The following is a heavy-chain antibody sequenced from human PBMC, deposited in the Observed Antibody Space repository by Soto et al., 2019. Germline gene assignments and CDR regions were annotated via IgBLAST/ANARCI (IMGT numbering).Heavy chain of an antibody. V-gene: IGHV6-1*01. J-gene: IGHJ5*02. CDR3: ARVAAAYGSGSYYNGADWFDP. CDR2: TYYRSKWYN. Sequence: PSQTLSLTCAISGDSVSSNSAAWNWIRQSPSRGLEWLGRTYYRSKWYNDYAVSVKSRITINLDTSKNQFSLQLNSVTPEDTAVYYCARVAAAYGSGSYYNGADWFDPWGQGTLVTVSS. CDR1: GDSVSSNSAA. D-gene: IGHD3-10*01.